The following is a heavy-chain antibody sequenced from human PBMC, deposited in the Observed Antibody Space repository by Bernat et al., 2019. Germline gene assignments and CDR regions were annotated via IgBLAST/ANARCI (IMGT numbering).Heavy chain of an antibody. Sequence: QVQLVQSGAEVKKPGASVKVSCKASGYTFTGYYMHWVRQAPGQGLEWMGWINPNSGGTNYAQKCQGRVTMTRDTSISTAYMELSRLRSDGTAVYYCARAYSSGWYRYDYWGQGTLVTVSS. CDR1: GYTFTGYY. CDR2: INPNSGGT. CDR3: ARAYSSGWYRYDY. V-gene: IGHV1-2*02. J-gene: IGHJ4*02. D-gene: IGHD6-19*01.